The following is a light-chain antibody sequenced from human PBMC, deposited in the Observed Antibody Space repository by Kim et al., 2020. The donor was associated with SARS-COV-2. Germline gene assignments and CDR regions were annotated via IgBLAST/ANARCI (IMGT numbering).Light chain of an antibody. CDR1: GTHNYYA. J-gene: IGLJ2*01. V-gene: IGLV4-69*01. Sequence: GASVKITSTLGGTHNYYAIAWQQQQPERGARFLLKVNRDGSHYKGDGIPDRFSGSSSESQRFLTISNLQSGDEADYYCQTWGTPVVFGGGTKVTVL. CDR3: QTWGTPVV. CDR2: VNRDGSH.